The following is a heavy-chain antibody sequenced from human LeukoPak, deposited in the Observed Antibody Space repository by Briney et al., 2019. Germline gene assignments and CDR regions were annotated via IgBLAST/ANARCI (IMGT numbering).Heavy chain of an antibody. CDR3: ASDRGSGWFDY. CDR1: GGSVRSYY. D-gene: IGHD6-19*01. V-gene: IGHV4-4*07. CDR2: IQTSGNT. J-gene: IGHJ4*02. Sequence: PSETLSLTCTVSGGSVRSYYWNWIRQPAGKGLEWVWRIQTSGNTNYSPSLKGRITISVDRSKNQVSLKLNSVTAADTAVYYCASDRGSGWFDYWGQGTLVTVSS.